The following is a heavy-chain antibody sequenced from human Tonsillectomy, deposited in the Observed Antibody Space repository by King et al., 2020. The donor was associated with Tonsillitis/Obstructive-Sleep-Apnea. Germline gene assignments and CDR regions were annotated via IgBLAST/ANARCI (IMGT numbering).Heavy chain of an antibody. D-gene: IGHD2-2*01. CDR3: ARASHIVVVPAANENWFDP. Sequence: GQLVQSGAEVKKPGASVKVSCKASGYTFTSYGISWVRQAPGQGLEWMGWISAYNGNTNYAQKLQGRVTMTTDTSTSTAYMELRSLRSDDTAVYYCARASHIVVVPAANENWFDPWGQGTLVTVSS. CDR2: ISAYNGNT. J-gene: IGHJ5*02. CDR1: GYTFTSYG. V-gene: IGHV1-18*01.